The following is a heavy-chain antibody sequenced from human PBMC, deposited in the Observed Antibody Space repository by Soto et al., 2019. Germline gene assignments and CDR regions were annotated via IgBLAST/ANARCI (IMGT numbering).Heavy chain of an antibody. Sequence: SVKVSCKASGGALSSYSISWVRQAPVQGLEWKGGIIPIFGTSNYAQKFQGRVTITADESTSTAYIELSSLRTEDTAVFYCARLEGFWSGYYGLFDPSGQRSLVIGSS. V-gene: IGHV1-69*13. CDR2: IIPIFGTS. CDR1: GGALSSYS. D-gene: IGHD3-3*01. J-gene: IGHJ5*02. CDR3: ARLEGFWSGYYGLFDP.